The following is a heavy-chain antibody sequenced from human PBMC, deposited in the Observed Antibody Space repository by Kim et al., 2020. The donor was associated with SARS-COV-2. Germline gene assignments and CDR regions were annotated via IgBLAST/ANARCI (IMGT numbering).Heavy chain of an antibody. D-gene: IGHD3-22*01. CDR3: ARVGRGGYYEYAFDI. J-gene: IGHJ3*02. Sequence: SETLSLTFTFSFFSTTIYYYIFILHPPFNLLEWIGYIFYSGSTNYSPSLKSRVTISVDTSNNQFSLKLSSVTAADTAVYYCARVGRGGYYEYAFDIWGQGPMVTVSS. V-gene: IGHV4-59*01. CDR2: IFYSGST. CDR1: FFSTTIYY.